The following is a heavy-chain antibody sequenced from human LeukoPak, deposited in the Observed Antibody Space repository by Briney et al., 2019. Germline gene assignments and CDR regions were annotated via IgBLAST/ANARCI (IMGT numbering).Heavy chain of an antibody. J-gene: IGHJ4*02. CDR3: ARVDTVMAYYFDL. V-gene: IGHV3-23*01. CDR2: ISGSGYST. D-gene: IGHD5-18*01. Sequence: GGSLRLSCAASGFTFHNYAMAWVRQAPGKGLEWVSGISGSGYSTYYADSVKGRFTISRDVSKDTLYMQMNSLRVEDTAVYYCARVDTVMAYYFDLWGQGTLVTVSS. CDR1: GFTFHNYA.